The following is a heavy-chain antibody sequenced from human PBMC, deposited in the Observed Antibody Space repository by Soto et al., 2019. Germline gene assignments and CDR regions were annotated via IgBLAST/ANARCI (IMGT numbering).Heavy chain of an antibody. J-gene: IGHJ4*02. Sequence: ASVKVSCKASGYTFTIYAMHWVRQAPGQRLEWMGWINAGNGNTKYSQKFQGRVTITRDTSASTAYMELSSLRSEDTAVYYCAKSATVPAAIAYWGQGTLVTVSS. V-gene: IGHV1-3*01. CDR1: GYTFTIYA. CDR3: AKSATVPAAIAY. D-gene: IGHD2-2*02. CDR2: INAGNGNT.